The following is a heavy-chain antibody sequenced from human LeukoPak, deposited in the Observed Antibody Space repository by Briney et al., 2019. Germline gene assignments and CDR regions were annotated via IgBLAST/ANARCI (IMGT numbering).Heavy chain of an antibody. J-gene: IGHJ6*03. D-gene: IGHD2-2*01. Sequence: PSETLSLTCAVYGGSFSDYYWSWIRQPPGKGLEWIGEINHSGSTNYNPSLKSRVTISVDTSKNQFSLKLNSVTAADAAVYYCARGDIVVVPAAKACYYYMDVWGKGTTVTVSS. CDR1: GGSFSDYY. CDR3: ARGDIVVVPAAKACYYYMDV. V-gene: IGHV4-34*01. CDR2: INHSGST.